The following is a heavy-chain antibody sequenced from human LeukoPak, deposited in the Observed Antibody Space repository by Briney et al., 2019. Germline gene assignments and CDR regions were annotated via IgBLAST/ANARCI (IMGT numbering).Heavy chain of an antibody. CDR1: AFTFSSYS. D-gene: IGHD1-26*01. J-gene: IGHJ4*02. V-gene: IGHV3-21*01. Sequence: GGSLRLTCAGSAFTFSSYSMNWVRQAPGKGLEWVSSISGSSSDIYYADSVKGRFSISRDNAKNSLYLQMKSLRAEDTAVYYCARRGYHDYSGFDYWGQGTLVTVSS. CDR3: ARRGYHDYSGFDY. CDR2: ISGSSSDI.